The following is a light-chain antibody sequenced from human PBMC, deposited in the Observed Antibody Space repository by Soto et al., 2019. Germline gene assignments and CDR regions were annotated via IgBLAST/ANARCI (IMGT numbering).Light chain of an antibody. CDR3: CAYAGSYPFV. CDR2: DVD. J-gene: IGLJ1*01. V-gene: IGLV2-11*01. CDR1: SSDVGGYNY. Sequence: QSALTQPRSVSGSPGQSVTISCTGTSSDVGGYNYVSWYQHHPGKAPKLMIYDVDKRPSGVPGRFSGSKSGNTASLTISGLQAEYEADYYCCAYAGSYPFVFGTGTKVTVL.